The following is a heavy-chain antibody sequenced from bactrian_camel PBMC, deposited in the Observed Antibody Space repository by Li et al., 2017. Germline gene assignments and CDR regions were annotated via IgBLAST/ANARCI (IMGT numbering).Heavy chain of an antibody. D-gene: IGHD7*01. CDR1: GLTYTMSEYR. J-gene: IGHJ6*01. Sequence: QVQLVESGGGSVQAGGSLRVSCLVSGLTYTMSEYRFGWFRQAPGKEREGVARIATGSGNTYYADSVKGRFTISQDNAKNTVYLQMNGLKPEDTAMYFCAAKLRSGGTCDNPNDDDYAWGRGTQVTVS. CDR3: AAKLRSGGTCDNPNDDDYA. CDR2: IATGSGNT. V-gene: IGHV3S63*01.